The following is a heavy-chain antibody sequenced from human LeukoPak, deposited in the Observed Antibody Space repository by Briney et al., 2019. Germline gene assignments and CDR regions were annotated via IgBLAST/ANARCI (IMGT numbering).Heavy chain of an antibody. Sequence: GGSLRLSCAASGFTFDDYAMHWVRQAPGKGLEWVSGISWNSGSIGYADSVKGRFTISRDNAKNTLYLQMNSLRAEDTAVYYCARDDSSGYYYSFDYWGQGTLVTVSS. J-gene: IGHJ4*02. CDR2: ISWNSGSI. V-gene: IGHV3-9*01. D-gene: IGHD3-22*01. CDR3: ARDDSSGYYYSFDY. CDR1: GFTFDDYA.